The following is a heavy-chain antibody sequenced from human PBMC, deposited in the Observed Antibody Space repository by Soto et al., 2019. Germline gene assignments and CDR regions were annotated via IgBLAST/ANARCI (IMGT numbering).Heavy chain of an antibody. D-gene: IGHD1-1*01. V-gene: IGHV1-3*01. CDR3: ARGKGMEENYYYYGLDS. CDR2: INGGTGQT. CDR1: GYTFTTQA. J-gene: IGHJ6*02. Sequence: SAKVSSTSSGYTFTTQAVDGVRQAHGQSLEWRGWINGGTGQTKHSQRFQGRVNITRDTSASTAYMELSSLRSEDTAVYYGARGKGMEENYYYYGLDSWGRGTTLTVSS.